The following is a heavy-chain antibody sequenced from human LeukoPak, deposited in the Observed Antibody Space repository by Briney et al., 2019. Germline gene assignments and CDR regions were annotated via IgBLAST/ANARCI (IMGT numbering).Heavy chain of an antibody. D-gene: IGHD6-25*01. CDR2: SIFRGTT. Sequence: PGGSLRHSRASSGLTFSSFSTTAVRQAPGKGLEWVSSSIFRGTTYYADSVKGRFTISRDSFRGTLFLQMDSLRVEDTAVYFCAKGSVGNADFASWGQGALVTVSS. CDR3: AKGSVGNADFAS. CDR1: GLTFSSFS. J-gene: IGHJ4*02. V-gene: IGHV3-23*01.